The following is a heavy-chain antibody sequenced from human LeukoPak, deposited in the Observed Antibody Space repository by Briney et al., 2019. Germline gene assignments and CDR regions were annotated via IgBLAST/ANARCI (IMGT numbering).Heavy chain of an antibody. CDR2: IPYDGSNK. V-gene: IGHV3-30*04. Sequence: GGSLRLSCAASGFTFSSYAMHWVRQAPGKGLEWVALIPYDGSNKYYADSVKGRFTISRDNSKNTLYLQMNSLRGEDTAVYYCARDCDGRTGCYVRDYGGQGTPVTVSS. D-gene: IGHD2-2*01. CDR3: ARDCDGRTGCYVRDY. CDR1: GFTFSSYA. J-gene: IGHJ4*02.